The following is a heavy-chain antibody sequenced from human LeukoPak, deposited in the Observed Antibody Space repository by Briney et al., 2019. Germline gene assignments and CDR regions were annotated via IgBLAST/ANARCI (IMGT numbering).Heavy chain of an antibody. J-gene: IGHJ4*01. Sequence: GGSLRLSCAASGFTFRSYGMLWVPQAPGKGREWVAVIWYDGSNKYYADSVKGRFTISRDNSKNTLYLQMNSLRAEDTAVYYCAKDRSPDSAIFGVVTSPFDYWGRGTLVTVSS. CDR2: IWYDGSNK. D-gene: IGHD3-3*01. CDR3: AKDRSPDSAIFGVVTSPFDY. V-gene: IGHV3-33*06. CDR1: GFTFRSYG.